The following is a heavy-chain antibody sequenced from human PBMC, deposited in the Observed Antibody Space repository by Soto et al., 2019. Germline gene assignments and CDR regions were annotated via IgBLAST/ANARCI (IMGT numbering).Heavy chain of an antibody. CDR2: ISYDGSNK. Sequence: SLRLSCAASGFTFSSYGMHWVRQAPGKGQEWVAVISYDGSNKYYADSVKGRFTISRDNSKNTLYLLMNSLRAEDTAVYYCAKDRARYCGGDSCYSIFDYWGQGTLVTVSS. D-gene: IGHD2-15*01. J-gene: IGHJ4*02. CDR3: AKDRARYCGGDSCYSIFDY. CDR1: GFTFSSYG. V-gene: IGHV3-30*18.